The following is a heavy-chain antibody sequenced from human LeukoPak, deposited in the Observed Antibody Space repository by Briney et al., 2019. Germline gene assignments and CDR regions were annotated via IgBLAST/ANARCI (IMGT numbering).Heavy chain of an antibody. CDR1: GYTFIFTSNG. V-gene: IGHV1-18*01. J-gene: IGHJ6*02. Sequence: ASVKVSCKASGYTFIFTSNGISWVRQAPGQGLEWMGWISAYNGNTNYAQKLQGRVAMTTDTSTSTAYMELRSLRSDDTAVYYCASGLYYYDSSGYLRMDVWGQGTTVTVSS. CDR3: ASGLYYYDSSGYLRMDV. D-gene: IGHD3-22*01. CDR2: ISAYNGNT.